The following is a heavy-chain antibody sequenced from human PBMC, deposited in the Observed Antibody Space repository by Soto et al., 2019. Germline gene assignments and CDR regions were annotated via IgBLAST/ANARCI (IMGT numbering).Heavy chain of an antibody. CDR2: ISAYNGNT. Sequence: ASVKVSCKASGYTFTSYGISWVRQAPGQGLEWMGWISAYNGNTNYAQKLQGRVTMTTDTSTSTAYMELRSLRSDDTAVYYCARRDWNYAYYYYGMDVWGQGTTVTVSS. CDR1: GYTFTSYG. D-gene: IGHD1-7*01. J-gene: IGHJ6*02. V-gene: IGHV1-18*04. CDR3: ARRDWNYAYYYYGMDV.